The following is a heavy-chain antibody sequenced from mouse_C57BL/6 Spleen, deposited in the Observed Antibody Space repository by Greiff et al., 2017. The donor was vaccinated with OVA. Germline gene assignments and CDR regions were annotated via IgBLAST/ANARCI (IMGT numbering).Heavy chain of an antibody. Sequence: DVKLVESGGGLVKPGGSLKLSCAASGFTFSDYGMHWVRQAPEKGLEWVAYISSGSSTIYYADTVKGRFTISRDNAENTLFLQMTSLRSEDTAMYYCARDYYGLKGFAYWGQGTLVTVSA. CDR1: GFTFSDYG. CDR3: ARDYYGLKGFAY. V-gene: IGHV5-17*01. CDR2: ISSGSSTI. D-gene: IGHD1-1*01. J-gene: IGHJ3*01.